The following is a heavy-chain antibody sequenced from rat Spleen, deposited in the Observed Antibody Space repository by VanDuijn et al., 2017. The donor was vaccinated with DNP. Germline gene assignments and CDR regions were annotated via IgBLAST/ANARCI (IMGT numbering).Heavy chain of an antibody. J-gene: IGHJ2*01. CDR2: ITNSGGST. Sequence: EVQLVESGGGLVQPGRSLKLSCAASGFTFSNYGMAWVRQAPTKGLEWVASITNSGGSTYYRDSVKGRFTISRDNAKSTLYLQMDSLRSEDTATYYCTTGATVPTRYFDYWGQGVMVTVSS. D-gene: IGHD2-1*01. CDR1: GFTFSNYG. V-gene: IGHV5-27*01. CDR3: TTGATVPTRYFDY.